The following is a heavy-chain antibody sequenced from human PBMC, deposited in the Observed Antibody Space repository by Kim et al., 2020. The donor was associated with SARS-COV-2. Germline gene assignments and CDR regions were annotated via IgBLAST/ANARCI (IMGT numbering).Heavy chain of an antibody. J-gene: IGHJ4*02. CDR3: ARVRGGANDY. D-gene: IGHD3-16*01. V-gene: IGHV3-48*02. CDR2: TI. Sequence: TISSAESGKSRFTITKGNTKNSLYLQMNSLRDEDTALYYCARVRGGANDYWGQGTLVTVSS.